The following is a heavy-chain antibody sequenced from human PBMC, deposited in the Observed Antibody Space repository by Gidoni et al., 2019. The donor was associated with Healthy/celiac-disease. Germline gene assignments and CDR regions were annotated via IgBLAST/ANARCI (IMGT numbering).Heavy chain of an antibody. V-gene: IGHV2-5*01. CDR1: GFSLSTSGVG. Sequence: QITLKESGPTLVKPTQTLTLTCTFSGFSLSTSGVGVGWIRQPPGKALEWLALIYWNDDKRYSPSLKSRLTITKDTSKNQVVLTMTNMDPVDTATYYCAHSYYYDTFPGYYFDYWGQGTLVTVSS. CDR2: IYWNDDK. CDR3: AHSYYYDTFPGYYFDY. D-gene: IGHD3-22*01. J-gene: IGHJ4*02.